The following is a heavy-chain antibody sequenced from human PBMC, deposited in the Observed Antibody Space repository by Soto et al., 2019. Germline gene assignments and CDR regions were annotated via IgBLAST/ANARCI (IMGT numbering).Heavy chain of an antibody. D-gene: IGHD3-16*01. CDR1: GYSFTNYW. Sequence: GESLKISCRGSGYSFTNYWIGWVRQMPGKGLEWMGIIYPIDSDTRYSPSFQGQVTISADKSISTAYLQWSSLKASDTAMYYCASVIGLNDYVWGTTTQNNWFDPWGQGTLVTVSP. V-gene: IGHV5-51*03. CDR3: ASVIGLNDYVWGTTTQNNWFDP. CDR2: IYPIDSDT. J-gene: IGHJ5*02.